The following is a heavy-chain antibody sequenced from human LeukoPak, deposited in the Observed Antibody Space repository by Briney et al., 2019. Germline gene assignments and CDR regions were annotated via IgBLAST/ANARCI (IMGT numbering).Heavy chain of an antibody. V-gene: IGHV3-66*01. CDR1: GFTFSSYG. J-gene: IGHJ4*02. CDR3: ARDRLHYDSLTGYPAD. Sequence: GGSLRLSCAASGFTFSSYGMHWVRQAPGKGLEWVSVIYSGGSTHYADSVKGRFTISRDNSKNTLYLQMNSLRAEDTAVYYCARDRLHYDSLTGYPADWGQGTLVTVSS. D-gene: IGHD3-9*01. CDR2: IYSGGST.